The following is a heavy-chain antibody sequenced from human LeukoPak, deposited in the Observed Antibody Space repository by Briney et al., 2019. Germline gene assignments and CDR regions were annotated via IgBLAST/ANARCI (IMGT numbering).Heavy chain of an antibody. CDR1: GGTFSSYA. Sequence: SVKVSCKASGGTFSSYAISWVRQAPGQGLEWMGRIIPILGTATYAQKFQGRVTMTTDTSTSTAYMELRSLRSDDTAVYYCARDVNSVWFGELLVLSAFDPWGQGTLVTVSS. CDR3: ARDVNSVWFGELLVLSAFDP. CDR2: IIPILGTA. J-gene: IGHJ5*02. D-gene: IGHD3-10*01. V-gene: IGHV1-69*04.